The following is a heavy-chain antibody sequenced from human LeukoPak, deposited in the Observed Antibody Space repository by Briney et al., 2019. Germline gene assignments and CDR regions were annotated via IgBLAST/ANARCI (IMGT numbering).Heavy chain of an antibody. J-gene: IGHJ6*02. D-gene: IGHD3-10*01. CDR3: ARGTTYGSGSYYYYGMDV. CDR1: GGTFSSYA. CDR2: IIPIFGTA. V-gene: IGHV1-69*13. Sequence: GASVKVSCKASGGTFSSYAISWVRQAPGQGLEWMGGIIPIFGTANYAQKFQGRVTITADESTSTAYMELSSLRSEDTAVYYCARGTTYGSGSYYYYGMDVWAKGPRSPSP.